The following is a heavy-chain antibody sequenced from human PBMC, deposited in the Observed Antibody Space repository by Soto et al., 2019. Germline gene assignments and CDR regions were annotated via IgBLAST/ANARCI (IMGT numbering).Heavy chain of an antibody. D-gene: IGHD6-19*01. V-gene: IGHV1-3*05. CDR1: GYTFTGYA. Sequence: QVQLVQSGAEEKKPGASVKVSCKASGYTFTGYAMHWVRQAPGQRLEWMGWINAGNGNTKYSQKFQGRVTITRDTSASTAYMELSSLRSEDTAVYYCAGAVAVAADFDYWGQVTLVTVSS. J-gene: IGHJ4*02. CDR3: AGAVAVAADFDY. CDR2: INAGNGNT.